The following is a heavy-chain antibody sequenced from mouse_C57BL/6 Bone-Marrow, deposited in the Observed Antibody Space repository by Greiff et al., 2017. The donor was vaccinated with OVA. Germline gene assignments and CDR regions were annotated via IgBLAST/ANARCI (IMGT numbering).Heavy chain of an antibody. CDR3: ARTRLDYGSSYVVPFDY. D-gene: IGHD1-1*01. Sequence: VQGVESGAELMKPGASVKLSCKATGYTFTGYWIEWVKQRPGHGLEWIGEILPGSGSTNYNEKFKGKATFTADTSSNTAYMQLSSLTTEDSAIYYCARTRLDYGSSYVVPFDYWGQGTTLTVSS. J-gene: IGHJ2*01. CDR2: ILPGSGST. V-gene: IGHV1-9*01. CDR1: GYTFTGYW.